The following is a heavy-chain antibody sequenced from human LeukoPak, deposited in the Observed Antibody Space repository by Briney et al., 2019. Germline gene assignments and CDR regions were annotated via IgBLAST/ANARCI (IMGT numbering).Heavy chain of an antibody. D-gene: IGHD2-15*01. V-gene: IGHV4-39*01. CDR1: GGSISSSSYY. CDR3: ARHPVVVAATPSGVFDY. Sequence: SETLSLTCTVSGGSISSSSYYWGWIRQPPGKGLEWIGSIYYSGSTYYNPSLKSRVTISVDTSKNQFSLKLSSVTAADTAVYYCARHPVVVAATPSGVFDYWGQGTLVTVSS. CDR2: IYYSGST. J-gene: IGHJ4*02.